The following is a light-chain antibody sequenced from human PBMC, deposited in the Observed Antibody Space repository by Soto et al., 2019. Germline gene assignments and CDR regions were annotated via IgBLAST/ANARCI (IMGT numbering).Light chain of an antibody. CDR3: QQDYILPRT. V-gene: IGKV3-15*01. J-gene: IGKJ5*01. CDR1: QNIHTN. Sequence: ETVMTQSLATLCVSPGERATLSCRAGQNIHTNLAWYQQKPGQAPRLLFYGASTGATGLPARFSGSGSGTEFTLTINSLQAEDCAVYYCQQDYILPRTFGQGRRLEIK. CDR2: GAS.